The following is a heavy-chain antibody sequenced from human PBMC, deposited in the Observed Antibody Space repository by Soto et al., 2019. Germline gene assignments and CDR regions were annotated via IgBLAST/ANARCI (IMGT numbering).Heavy chain of an antibody. V-gene: IGHV3-33*01. CDR1: GVTCSSYG. J-gene: IGHJ6*02. CDR2: IWYDGSNK. Sequence: GGSLRLSWAASGVTCSSYGRHWVRQAPGKGLEWVAVIWYDGSNKYYADSVKGRFTISRDNSKNTLYLQMNSLRAEDTAVYYCAIMQWLENSGMAVRGHGTTVPVS. D-gene: IGHD6-19*01. CDR3: AIMQWLENSGMAV.